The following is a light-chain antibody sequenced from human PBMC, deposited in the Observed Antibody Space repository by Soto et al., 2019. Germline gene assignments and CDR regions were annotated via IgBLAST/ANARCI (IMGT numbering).Light chain of an antibody. CDR2: GAS. CDR1: QSVDTN. J-gene: IGKJ2*01. Sequence: EVVMTQSPATLSVSPGDRATLSCRASQSVDTNVAWYQQKPGQAPRLLVHGASTRAAGIPARFTVCGSGTDFTLTISGLQSDDFAVYYCQQYYNWPPYTFGQGTKLQIK. V-gene: IGKV3-15*01. CDR3: QQYYNWPPYT.